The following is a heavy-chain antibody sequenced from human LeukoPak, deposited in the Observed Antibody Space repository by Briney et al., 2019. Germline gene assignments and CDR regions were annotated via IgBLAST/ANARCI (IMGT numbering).Heavy chain of an antibody. CDR3: ARGHKSHFDY. J-gene: IGHJ4*02. Sequence: SETLSLTCTVSGGSISSYYWSWIRQPPGKGLEWIGYIYYSGSTNYNPSLKSRVTISVDTSKNQFPLKLSSVTAADTAVYYCARGHKSHFDYWGQGTLVTVSS. V-gene: IGHV4-59*01. CDR2: IYYSGST. CDR1: GGSISSYY.